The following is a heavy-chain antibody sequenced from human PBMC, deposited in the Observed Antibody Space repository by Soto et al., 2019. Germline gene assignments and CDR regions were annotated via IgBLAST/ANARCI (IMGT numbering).Heavy chain of an antibody. J-gene: IGHJ4*02. D-gene: IGHD4-17*01. V-gene: IGHV4-39*01. CDR2: IYYSGST. Sequence: SDTLSLTCSVSGVSISSSSYYWGWIRQPPGKGLEWIGSIYYSGSTYYNPSLKRRVTISVDTSKNQCSLKLSSVTAADTAVYYCARRAVTTGFDYWGQGTLVNVSS. CDR3: ARRAVTTGFDY. CDR1: GVSISSSSYY.